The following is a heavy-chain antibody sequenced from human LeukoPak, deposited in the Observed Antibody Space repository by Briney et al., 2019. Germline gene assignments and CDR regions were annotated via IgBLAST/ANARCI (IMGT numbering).Heavy chain of an antibody. CDR2: IYTSGST. CDR3: ARDVKGHCSSTSCYYYYYMDV. D-gene: IGHD2-2*01. CDR1: GGSISSGSYY. V-gene: IGHV4-61*02. Sequence: SETLSLTCTVSGGSISSGSYYWSWIRQPAGKGLEWIGRIYTSGSTNYNPSLKSRVTISVDTSKNQFSLKLSSVTAADTAVYYCARDVKGHCSSTSCYYYYYMDVWGKGTTVTVSS. J-gene: IGHJ6*03.